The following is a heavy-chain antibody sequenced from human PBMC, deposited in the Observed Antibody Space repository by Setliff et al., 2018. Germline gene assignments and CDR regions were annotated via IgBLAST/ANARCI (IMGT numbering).Heavy chain of an antibody. CDR3: ARDFGGWNLYYFDF. Sequence: GGSLRLSCAASGFTFSGYYMQWVRQAPGKGLEWVSYIGESGNNIHYADSVKGRFTISRDIAENSLYLRMNGLRAEGTAFYYCARDFGGWNLYYFDFRGQGTLVTVSS. CDR2: IGESGNNI. V-gene: IGHV3-48*04. D-gene: IGHD6-19*01. CDR1: GFTFSGYY. J-gene: IGHJ4*02.